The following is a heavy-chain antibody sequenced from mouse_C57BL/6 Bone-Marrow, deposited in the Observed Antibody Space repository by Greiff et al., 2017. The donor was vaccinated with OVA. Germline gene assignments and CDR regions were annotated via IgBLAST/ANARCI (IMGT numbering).Heavy chain of an antibody. J-gene: IGHJ1*03. Sequence: VESGGGLVKPGGSLKLSCAASGFTFSDYGMHWVRQAPEKGLEWVAYISSGSSTIYYADTVKGRFTISSDNAKNTLFLQMTRLRSEDTAMYYCARPGYYYGSLQDWYFDVWGTGTTVTVSS. CDR2: ISSGSSTI. CDR3: ARPGYYYGSLQDWYFDV. V-gene: IGHV5-17*01. CDR1: GFTFSDYG. D-gene: IGHD1-1*01.